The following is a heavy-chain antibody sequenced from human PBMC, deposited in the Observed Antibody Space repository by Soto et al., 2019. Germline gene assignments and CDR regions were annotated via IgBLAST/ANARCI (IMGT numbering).Heavy chain of an antibody. D-gene: IGHD3-22*01. J-gene: IGHJ6*02. CDR1: GGSLSNYG. CDR2: IIPVFRTA. Sequence: QVQLVQSGAEVKKPGSSVKVSCKASGGSLSNYGISWVRQAPGQGREWMGGIIPVFRTANYAQKFQGRVTITADESTSIVYMDVTSLRSEDTAVYYCARGDATKIVVSTYYGMDVWGQGTTVTVSS. V-gene: IGHV1-69*12. CDR3: ARGDATKIVVSTYYGMDV.